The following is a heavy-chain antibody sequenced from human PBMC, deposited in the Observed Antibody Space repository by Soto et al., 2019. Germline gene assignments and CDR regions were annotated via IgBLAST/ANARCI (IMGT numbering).Heavy chain of an antibody. V-gene: IGHV1-69*13. J-gene: IGHJ3*01. D-gene: IGHD3-9*01. CDR2: IIPIFGTA. CDR1: GGTFSSYA. CDR3: AKVPLVISNAFDL. Sequence: ASVKVFCKASGGTFSSYAISWVRQARGKGLEWMGGIIPIFGTANYAQKFQGRVTITADESTSTAYMELNSLRAEDTAMYYCAKVPLVISNAFDLWGQGRKVTVSS.